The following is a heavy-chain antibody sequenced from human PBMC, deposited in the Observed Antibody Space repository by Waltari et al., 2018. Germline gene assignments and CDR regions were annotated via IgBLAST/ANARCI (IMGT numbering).Heavy chain of an antibody. CDR1: GSVFAFYF. CDR2: TDTTSGGT. Sequence: QVQLVLSRVACKQRWVQVEVSCRASGSVFAFYFIHWMLRARGQARARGRGERFEGSGRTDTTSGGTDFAEKYKGRVAMTTDMSITTVYMELRSLTSDDTAVYYCVRETLARGPPSGSFSIWGQGTMVTVSA. D-gene: IGHD1-26*01. V-gene: IGHV1-2*02. J-gene: IGHJ3*02. CDR3: VRETLARGPPSGSFSI.